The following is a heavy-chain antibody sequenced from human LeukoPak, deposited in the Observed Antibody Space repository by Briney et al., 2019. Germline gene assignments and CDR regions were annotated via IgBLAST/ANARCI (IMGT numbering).Heavy chain of an antibody. J-gene: IGHJ6*03. V-gene: IGHV4-59*08. CDR3: ASATYYYDSSGYHGYYYYMDV. CDR2: IYYSGST. D-gene: IGHD3-22*01. Sequence: SETLSLTCTASGGSISSYYWSWIRQPPGKGLEWIGYIYYSGSTNYNPSLKSRVTISVDTSKNQFSLKLSSVTAADTAVYYCASATYYYDSSGYHGYYYYMDVWGKGTTVTASS. CDR1: GGSISSYY.